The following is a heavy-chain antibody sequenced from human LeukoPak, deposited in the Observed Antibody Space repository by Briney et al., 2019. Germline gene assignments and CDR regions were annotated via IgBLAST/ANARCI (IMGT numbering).Heavy chain of an antibody. CDR3: ARVTENFRSGRYYFDY. J-gene: IGHJ4*02. Sequence: GGSLRLSCAASVFTFSSCAMSWVRQAPGKGLEWVSAISGRGESTYDADSVKGRVTISRDKPKNTLYLQMNSLRAEHTALYDCARVTENFRSGRYYFDYWGQGTLVTVSS. D-gene: IGHD3-3*01. CDR1: VFTFSSCA. CDR2: ISGRGEST. V-gene: IGHV3-23*01.